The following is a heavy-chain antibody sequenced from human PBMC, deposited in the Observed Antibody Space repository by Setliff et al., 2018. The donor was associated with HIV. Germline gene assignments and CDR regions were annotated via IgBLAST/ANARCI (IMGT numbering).Heavy chain of an antibody. CDR3: ARGYTRGYFSHFDY. V-gene: IGHV4-59*12. D-gene: IGHD3-22*01. Sequence: PSETLSLTCTVSASFSSYYWSWIRQPPGRGLEWIGCISSSGNTLYNPSLKSQLTISVDTSRNQFSLKLSSVTAADTAVYYCARGYTRGYFSHFDYWGQGALVTVS. CDR2: ISSSGNT. J-gene: IGHJ4*02. CDR1: ASFSSYY.